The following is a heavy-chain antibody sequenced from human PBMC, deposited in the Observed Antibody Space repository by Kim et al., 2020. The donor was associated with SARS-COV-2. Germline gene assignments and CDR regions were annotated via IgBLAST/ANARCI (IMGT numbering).Heavy chain of an antibody. CDR1: GFNFTTHA. J-gene: IGHJ1*01. D-gene: IGHD3-10*01. CDR3: AKEEWFGAVTS. Sequence: GGSLRLSCAASGFNFTTHAMAWVRQPAGAGLEWISSLSVNSNSTSYADSVRGRFAISGDTSKTTLYLQMTSLRAEDTAVYFCAKEEWFGAVTSWGPGTLVTVSS. CDR2: LSVNSNST. V-gene: IGHV3-23*01.